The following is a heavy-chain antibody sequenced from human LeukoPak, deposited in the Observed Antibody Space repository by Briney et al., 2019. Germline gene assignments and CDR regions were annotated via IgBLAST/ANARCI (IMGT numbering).Heavy chain of an antibody. D-gene: IGHD3-22*01. V-gene: IGHV4-30-4*08. J-gene: IGHJ5*02. CDR3: ARDRYDSSGNNWFDP. CDR1: GGSISSGDYY. Sequence: SEALSLTCTVSGGSISSGDYYWSWIRQPPGKGLEWIGYIYYSGSTYYNPSLKSRVTISVDTSKNQFSLKLSSVTAADTAVYYCARDRYDSSGNNWFDPWGQGTLVTVSS. CDR2: IYYSGST.